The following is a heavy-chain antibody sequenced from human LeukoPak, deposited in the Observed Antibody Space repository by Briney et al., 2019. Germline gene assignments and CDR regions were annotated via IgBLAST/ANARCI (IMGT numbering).Heavy chain of an antibody. J-gene: IGHJ4*02. D-gene: IGHD6-25*01. V-gene: IGHV3-7*01. CDR3: LASGGY. Sequence: GGSLRLSCTASGFTFSSHWMNWVRQAPGKGLEWVANTNPEGSGKSYAASVKGRFSISRDNAKNSVHLQLNSLRAEDTAMYYCLASGGYWGQGTLVTVSS. CDR1: GFTFSSHW. CDR2: TNPEGSGK.